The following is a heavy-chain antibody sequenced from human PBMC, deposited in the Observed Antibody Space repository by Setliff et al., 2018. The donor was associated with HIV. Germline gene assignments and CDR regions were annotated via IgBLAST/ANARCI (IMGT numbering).Heavy chain of an antibody. Sequence: PSETLSLTCTVSGDSISGHFWNWIRQTPDKGLEWIGRAYYNGQDDHNPSLRSRLTISVDTSKNQFSLKLTSVTAADTAVYYCARHGDYSYFYYYYMDVWGKGTTVTVSS. J-gene: IGHJ6*03. CDR1: GDSISGHF. V-gene: IGHV4-59*08. CDR2: AYYNGQD. CDR3: ARHGDYSYFYYYYMDV. D-gene: IGHD4-17*01.